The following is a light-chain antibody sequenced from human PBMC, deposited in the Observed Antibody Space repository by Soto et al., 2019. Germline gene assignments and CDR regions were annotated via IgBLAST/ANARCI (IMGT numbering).Light chain of an antibody. J-gene: IGLJ2*01. CDR3: QVWDSSSDHPV. V-gene: IGLV3-21*04. CDR1: NIGSKS. Sequence: SYELTQPPSVSVAPGKKARITCGGNNIGSKSVHWYQQKPGQAPVLVIYYDSDRPSGIPERFSGSNSGNTATLTSSRVEAGDEADYYCQVWDSSSDHPVFGGGTKLTVL. CDR2: YDS.